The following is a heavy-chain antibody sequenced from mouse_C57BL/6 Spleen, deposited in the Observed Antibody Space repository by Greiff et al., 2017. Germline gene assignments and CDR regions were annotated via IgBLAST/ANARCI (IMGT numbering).Heavy chain of an antibody. CDR2: IDPETGGT. V-gene: IGHV1-15*01. CDR3: TRSWTNERYYAMDY. Sequence: QVQLQQSGAELVRPGASVTLSCKASGYTFTDYEMHWVKQTPVHGLEWIGAIDPETGGTAYNQKFKGKAILTADKSSSTAYMELRSLTSEDSAVYYCTRSWTNERYYAMDYWGQGTSVTVSS. J-gene: IGHJ4*01. CDR1: GYTFTDYE.